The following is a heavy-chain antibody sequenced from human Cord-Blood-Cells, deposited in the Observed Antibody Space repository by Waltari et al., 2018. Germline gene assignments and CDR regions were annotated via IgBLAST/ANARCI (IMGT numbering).Heavy chain of an antibody. CDR2: IIPIFGTA. Sequence: QVQLVQSGAEVKKLGSSVKVSCKASGGTFSSYAISWVRQAPGQGLEWMGGIIPIFGTANYAQKFQGRVTITADKSTSTAYMELSSLRSEDTAVYYCASSDSLRYFDWLFDYWGQGTLVTVSS. D-gene: IGHD3-9*01. CDR3: ASSDSLRYFDWLFDY. CDR1: GGTFSSYA. V-gene: IGHV1-69*06. J-gene: IGHJ4*02.